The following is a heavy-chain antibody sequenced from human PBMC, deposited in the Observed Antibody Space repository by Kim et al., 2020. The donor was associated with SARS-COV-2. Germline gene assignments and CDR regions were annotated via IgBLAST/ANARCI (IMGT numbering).Heavy chain of an antibody. CDR1: GGSISSSSYY. J-gene: IGHJ4*02. CDR2: IYYSGST. CDR3: ARHYYFDWLLYYFDY. V-gene: IGHV4-39*01. Sequence: SETLSLTCTVSGGSISSSSYYWGWIRQPPGKGLEWIGSIYYSGSTYYNPSLKSRVTISVDTSKNQFSLKLSSVTAADTAVYYCARHYYFDWLLYYFDYWAQGTLVTVSS. D-gene: IGHD3-9*01.